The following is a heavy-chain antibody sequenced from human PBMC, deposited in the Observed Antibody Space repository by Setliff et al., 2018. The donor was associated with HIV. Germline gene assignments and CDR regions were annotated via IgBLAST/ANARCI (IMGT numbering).Heavy chain of an antibody. Sequence: GESLKISCAASGFSVTDAWMNWVRQAPGKGLEWIGRIKGKTDGWTIDYAAPVKGRFTISRNDSKNTLYLQMNSLKVEDTGVYFCVRGPFNWNDVSWGQGSLLTVSS. V-gene: IGHV3-15*05. CDR1: GFSVTDAW. D-gene: IGHD1-1*01. CDR2: IKGKTDGWTI. J-gene: IGHJ5*02. CDR3: VRGPFNWNDVS.